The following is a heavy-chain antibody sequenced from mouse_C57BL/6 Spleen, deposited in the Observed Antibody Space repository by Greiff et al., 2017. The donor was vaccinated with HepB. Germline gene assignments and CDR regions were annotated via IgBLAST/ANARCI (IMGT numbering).Heavy chain of an antibody. V-gene: IGHV5-9*01. Sequence: EVMLVESGGGLVKPGGSLKLSCAASGFTFSSYTMSWVRQTPEKRLEWVATISGGGGNTYYPDSVKGRFTISRDNAKNTLYLQMSSLRSEDTALYYCARRDTTVVEAYWGQGTLVTVSA. CDR3: ARRDTTVVEAY. CDR2: ISGGGGNT. CDR1: GFTFSSYT. D-gene: IGHD1-1*01. J-gene: IGHJ3*01.